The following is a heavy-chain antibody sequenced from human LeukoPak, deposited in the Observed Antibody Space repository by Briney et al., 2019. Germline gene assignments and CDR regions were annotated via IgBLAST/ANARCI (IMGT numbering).Heavy chain of an antibody. V-gene: IGHV4-61*01. Sequence: SETLSLTCTVSGGSVDSDIYYWSWIRQPPGEGLEWIGYVYYSGSTNYNPSLKSRVTISVDTSKNQFSLKLSSVTAADTAVYYCARDRIAAAGNYYYYGMDVWGQGTTVTVSS. CDR3: ARDRIAAAGNYYYYGMDV. CDR1: GGSVDSDIYY. J-gene: IGHJ6*02. CDR2: VYYSGST. D-gene: IGHD6-13*01.